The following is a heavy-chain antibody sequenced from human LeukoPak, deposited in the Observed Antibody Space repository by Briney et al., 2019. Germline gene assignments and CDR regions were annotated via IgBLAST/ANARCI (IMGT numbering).Heavy chain of an antibody. J-gene: IGHJ6*03. D-gene: IGHD3-22*01. CDR1: GFTFSDYY. CDR3: ASLDSSGWYYMDV. Sequence: GGSLRLSCAASGFTFSDYYMSWIRQAPGKGLEWVSYISSSGSTIYYADSVKGRFTISRDNAKNSLYLQMNSLRAEDTAVYYCASLDSSGWYYMDVWGKGTTVTISS. V-gene: IGHV3-11*01. CDR2: ISSSGSTI.